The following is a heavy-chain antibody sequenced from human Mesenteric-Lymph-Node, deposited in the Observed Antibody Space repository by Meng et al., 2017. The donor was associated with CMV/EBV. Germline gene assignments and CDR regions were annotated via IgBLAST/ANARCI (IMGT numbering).Heavy chain of an antibody. D-gene: IGHD2-2*01. CDR2: IYSDDGST. J-gene: IGHJ6*02. V-gene: IGHV3-23*03. CDR3: AKDRGSIVLVPAAMGRKRYYYDGMDV. CDR1: GFTFSSYS. Sequence: GGSLRLSCAASGFTFSSYSMNWVRQAPGKGLEWVAVIYSDDGSTHYADSVKGRFTISRDNPKNTLYLQMNSLRADDTAVYYCAKDRGSIVLVPAAMGRKRYYYDGMDVWGQGATVTVSS.